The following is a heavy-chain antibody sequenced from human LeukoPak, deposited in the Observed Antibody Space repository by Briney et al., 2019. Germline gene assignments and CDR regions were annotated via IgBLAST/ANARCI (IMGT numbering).Heavy chain of an antibody. CDR2: INHSGST. J-gene: IGHJ4*02. CDR1: GGSLSGYY. Sequence: KPSETLSLTCAVYGGSLSGYYWSWIRQPPGKGLEWIGEINHSGSTNYNPPLKSRVTISVDTSKNQFSLKLSSVTAAVTAVYYCARGVYSSSQYYFDYWGQGTLVTVSS. V-gene: IGHV4-34*01. CDR3: ARGVYSSSQYYFDY. D-gene: IGHD6-6*01.